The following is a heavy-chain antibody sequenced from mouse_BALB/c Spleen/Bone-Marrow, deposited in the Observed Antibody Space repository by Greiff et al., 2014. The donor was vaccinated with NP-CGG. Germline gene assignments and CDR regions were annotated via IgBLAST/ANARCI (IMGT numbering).Heavy chain of an antibody. V-gene: IGHV5-9-2*01. J-gene: IGHJ3*01. Sequence: DVQLVESGGGLVKSGGSLKLSCAVSGFSFSNYGMSWVRQTPGKRLEWVATISGDGRYTFYSDSVKGRFTISRDNAKNNLYLQLSSLRSEDTALYYCARHAYYDQTEVSFVYWGQGTLVTVSA. CDR1: GFSFSNYG. CDR3: ARHAYYDQTEVSFVY. CDR2: ISGDGRYT. D-gene: IGHD2-4*01.